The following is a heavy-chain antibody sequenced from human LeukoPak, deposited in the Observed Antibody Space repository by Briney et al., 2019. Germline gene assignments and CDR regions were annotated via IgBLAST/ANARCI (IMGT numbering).Heavy chain of an antibody. J-gene: IGHJ4*02. D-gene: IGHD6-19*01. CDR1: GFTFSSYS. V-gene: IGHV3-21*01. CDR2: ISSSSSYI. Sequence: GGSLRLSCAASGFTFSSYSMNWVRQAPGKGLEWVSSISSSSSYIYYADSVKGRFTISRDSAKNSLYLQMNSLRAEDTAVYYCARGGIAVAGPYYWGQGTLVTVSS. CDR3: ARGGIAVAGPYY.